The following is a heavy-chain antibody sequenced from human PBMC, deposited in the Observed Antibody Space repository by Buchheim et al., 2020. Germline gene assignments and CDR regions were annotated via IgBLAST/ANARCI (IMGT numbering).Heavy chain of an antibody. CDR3: ARQEGSSVAFDI. V-gene: IGHV4-39*01. Sequence: QVQLQESGPGLVKPSETLSLTCTVSGGSISSNSYFWGWIRQPPGKGLEWIGSIYYSGNTYYNPSVKSRVTISLDKSKNQVSLKLSSVTAADTAVYYCARQEGSSVAFDIWGQGT. D-gene: IGHD6-13*01. J-gene: IGHJ3*02. CDR2: IYYSGNT. CDR1: GGSISSNSYF.